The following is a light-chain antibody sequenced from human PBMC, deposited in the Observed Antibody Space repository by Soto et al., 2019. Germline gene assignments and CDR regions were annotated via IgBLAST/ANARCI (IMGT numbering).Light chain of an antibody. Sequence: QSALTQPPSASGPPGQSLTISCTGTSSDVGFYNFVSWYQQRPGKAPKLVIYEVTKRPSGVPDRFSGSKSGSTASLTVSGLQADDEADYYCASYAGTRPFVFGSGTKVTVL. CDR1: SSDVGFYNF. V-gene: IGLV2-8*01. J-gene: IGLJ1*01. CDR2: EVT. CDR3: ASYAGTRPFV.